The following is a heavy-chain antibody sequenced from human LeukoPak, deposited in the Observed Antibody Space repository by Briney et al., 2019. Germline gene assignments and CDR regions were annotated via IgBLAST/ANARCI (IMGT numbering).Heavy chain of an antibody. D-gene: IGHD3-3*01. CDR3: ARDRVGPFSRSGHGNAFDI. J-gene: IGHJ3*02. V-gene: IGHV1-46*01. Sequence: GASVKVSCKASGYTFTGYYMHWVRQAPGQGLEWMGIINPSGGSTSYAQKFQGRVTMTRDSSTSTVYMELSSLRSEDTAVYYCARDRVGPFSRSGHGNAFDIWGQGTMVTVSS. CDR1: GYTFTGYY. CDR2: INPSGGST.